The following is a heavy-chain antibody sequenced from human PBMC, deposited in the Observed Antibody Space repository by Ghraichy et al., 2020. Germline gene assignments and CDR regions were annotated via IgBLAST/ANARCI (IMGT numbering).Heavy chain of an antibody. Sequence: GGSLRLSCAASGFTFSSYSMSWVRQAPGKVLEWVSYISSIISTIYYADSVKGRFTISRDNAKNSLYLQMTSLRDEDTAVYYCARGPYYYDSSGYYYEQNDYWGQGTLVTVSS. CDR1: GFTFSSYS. V-gene: IGHV3-48*02. CDR2: ISSIISTI. D-gene: IGHD3-22*01. J-gene: IGHJ4*02. CDR3: ARGPYYYDSSGYYYEQNDY.